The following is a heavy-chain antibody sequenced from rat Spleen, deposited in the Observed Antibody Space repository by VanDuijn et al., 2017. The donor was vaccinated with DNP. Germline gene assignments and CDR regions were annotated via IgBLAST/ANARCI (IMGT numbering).Heavy chain of an antibody. CDR2: INKDSSTI. D-gene: IGHD1-11*01. V-gene: IGHV4-2*01. CDR1: GFNFTDYW. Sequence: EVKLVESGGGLVQPGRSLKLSCAPSGFNFTDYWMGWVRQAPGKGLEWIGEINKDSSTINYSPSLKDKFTISRDNAQNTLYLQMSKLGSEDTAIYYCARLGWHGWFAYWGQGTLVTVSS. J-gene: IGHJ3*01. CDR3: ARLGWHGWFAY.